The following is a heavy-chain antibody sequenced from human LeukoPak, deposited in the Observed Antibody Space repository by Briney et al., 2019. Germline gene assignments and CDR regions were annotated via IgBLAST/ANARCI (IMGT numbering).Heavy chain of an antibody. CDR1: GFSFNNYA. CDR2: IIASSGST. Sequence: AGSLRLSCAASGFSFNNYAMGWVRQAPGKGLEWVSNIIASSGSTFYADSVKGRFTISRDNSKNTLYLQMNSLRVEDTTVYYCVKGGYDFVEVAYFDFWGQGTLVTVSS. V-gene: IGHV3-23*01. D-gene: IGHD5-12*01. J-gene: IGHJ4*02. CDR3: VKGGYDFVEVAYFDF.